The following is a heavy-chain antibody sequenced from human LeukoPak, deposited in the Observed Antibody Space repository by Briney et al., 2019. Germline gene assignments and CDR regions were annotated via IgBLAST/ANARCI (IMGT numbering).Heavy chain of an antibody. CDR1: GGSISSYY. V-gene: IGHV4-59*08. J-gene: IGHJ4*02. D-gene: IGHD6-13*01. CDR3: ARQVYSSSWSYYFEY. Sequence: SETLSLTCAVYGGSISSYYWSWIRQPPGRGLEWIGSIHYSGSTSYNSSLKSRVTMSIDTSKNQFSLKLSSVTPADTAVYYCARQVYSSSWSYYFEYWGQGILVTVSS. CDR2: IHYSGST.